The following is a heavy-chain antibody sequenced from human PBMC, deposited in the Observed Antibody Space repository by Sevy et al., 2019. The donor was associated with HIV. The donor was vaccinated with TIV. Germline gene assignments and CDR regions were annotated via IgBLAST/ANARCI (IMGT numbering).Heavy chain of an antibody. V-gene: IGHV3-33*01. CDR2: IWYDGSNK. CDR3: ARDREGSGMDV. CDR1: GFTFSSYG. Sequence: GESLKISCAASGFTFSSYGMHWVRQAPGKGLEWVAVIWYDGSNKYYADSVKGRFTISRDNSKNTLYLQMNSLRAEDMAVYYCARDREGSGMDVWGQGTTVTVSS. J-gene: IGHJ6*02. D-gene: IGHD3-10*01.